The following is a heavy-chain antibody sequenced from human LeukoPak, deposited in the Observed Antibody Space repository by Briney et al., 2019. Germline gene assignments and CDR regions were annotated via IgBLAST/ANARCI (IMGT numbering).Heavy chain of an antibody. CDR1: GFTFSDYG. CDR3: ARDLYSSSWYPNDYYYGMDV. D-gene: IGHD6-13*01. J-gene: IGHJ6*02. CDR2: IRYDGSNK. Sequence: PGGSLRLSCATSGFTFSDYGMHWVRQAPGKGLEWVAVIRYDGSNKYYADSVKGRFTISRDNSKNTLYLQMNSLRAEDTAVYYCARDLYSSSWYPNDYYYGMDVWGQGTTVTVSS. V-gene: IGHV3-33*08.